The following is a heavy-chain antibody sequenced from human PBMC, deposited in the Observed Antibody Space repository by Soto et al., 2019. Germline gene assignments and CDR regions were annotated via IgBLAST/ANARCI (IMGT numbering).Heavy chain of an antibody. V-gene: IGHV6-1*01. CDR2: TYYRSKWYN. J-gene: IGHJ5*02. CDR1: GDSVSSNSAA. D-gene: IGHD3-22*01. Sequence: QTLSLTCAISGDSVSSNSAAWNWIRQSPSRGLEWLGRTYYRSKWYNDYAVSVKSRITINPDTSKNQFSLQLNSVTPEDTAVYYCGSDASLDPDADYCVSSGHDEYDWCDPWGQGTLVTGAS. CDR3: GSDASLDPDADYCVSSGHDEYDWCDP.